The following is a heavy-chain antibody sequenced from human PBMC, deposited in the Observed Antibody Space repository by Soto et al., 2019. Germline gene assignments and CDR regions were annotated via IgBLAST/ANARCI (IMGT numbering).Heavy chain of an antibody. D-gene: IGHD3-3*01. CDR1: GYTFSNYG. V-gene: IGHV1-18*01. CDR2: ISAYNGET. CDR3: VRQYYDFWTDYPDFDY. Sequence: ASVKVSCKASGYTFSNYGISWMRQVPGQGLEWMGWISAYNGETKYAQKFEGRVTMTTDTSTTTAYLELRSLRSDDTAVYYCVRQYYDFWTDYPDFDYWGQGTLVTVSS. J-gene: IGHJ4*02.